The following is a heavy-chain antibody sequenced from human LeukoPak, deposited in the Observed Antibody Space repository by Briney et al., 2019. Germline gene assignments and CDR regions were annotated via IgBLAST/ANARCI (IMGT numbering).Heavy chain of an antibody. CDR3: ARANISPRVPWYYHYVDV. V-gene: IGHV3-11*01. Sequence: GGSLRLSCAASGFTFSDFYMSWIRQAPGKGLEWVSYISGIGSTTYYADSVKGRFTISRDNAKNSLYLQMNSLRAEDTAVYYCARANISPRVPWYYHYVDVWGKGTTVTVSS. D-gene: IGHD2/OR15-2a*01. CDR2: ISGIGSTT. CDR1: GFTFSDFY. J-gene: IGHJ6*03.